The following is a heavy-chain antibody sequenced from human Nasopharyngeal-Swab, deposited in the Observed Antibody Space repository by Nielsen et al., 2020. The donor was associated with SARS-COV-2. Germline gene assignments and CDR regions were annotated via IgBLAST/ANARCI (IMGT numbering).Heavy chain of an antibody. J-gene: IGHJ4*02. CDR2: INHSGST. Sequence: SEPLSLTCAVYGGSFSGYYWSWIRQPPGKGLEWIGEINHSGSTNYNPSLKSRVTISVDTFKNQFSLKLSSVTAADTAVYYCARLPHRDTAMVKAVVLDYWGQGTLVTVSS. CDR1: GGSFSGYY. D-gene: IGHD5-18*01. CDR3: ARLPHRDTAMVKAVVLDY. V-gene: IGHV4-34*01.